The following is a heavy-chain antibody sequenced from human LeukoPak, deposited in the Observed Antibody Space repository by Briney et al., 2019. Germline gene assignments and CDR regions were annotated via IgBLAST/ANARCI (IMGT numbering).Heavy chain of an antibody. CDR2: INHSGST. J-gene: IGHJ4*02. Sequence: SETLSLTCAVYGGSFSGYYWSWIRQPPGKGLEWIGEINHSGSTNYNPSLKSRVTISVDTSKNQFSLKLGSVTAADTAVYYCARFGGSYHFDYWGQGTLVTVSS. CDR3: ARFGGSYHFDY. V-gene: IGHV4-34*01. D-gene: IGHD1-26*01. CDR1: GGSFSGYY.